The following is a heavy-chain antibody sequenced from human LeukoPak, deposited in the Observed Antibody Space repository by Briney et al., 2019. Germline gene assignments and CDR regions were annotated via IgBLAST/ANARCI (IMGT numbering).Heavy chain of an antibody. CDR1: GGTFSSYA. Sequence: GSSVKVSCKATGGTFSSYAISWVRQAPGQGLEWMGGIIPIFGTANYAQKFQGRVTLTTDSSTGTAYMELGSLRSDDTAVYFCARVPTVFGVDPEQNHFDRWGQGTLVIVSA. CDR2: IIPIFGTA. J-gene: IGHJ4*02. CDR3: ARVPTVFGVDPEQNHFDR. D-gene: IGHD3-3*01. V-gene: IGHV1-69*05.